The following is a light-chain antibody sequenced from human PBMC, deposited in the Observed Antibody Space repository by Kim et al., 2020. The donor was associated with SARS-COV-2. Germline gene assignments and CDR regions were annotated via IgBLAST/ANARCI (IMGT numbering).Light chain of an antibody. CDR1: SLRSYY. CDR3: NSRDSSGNHLRGYV. Sequence: SSALTQDPAVSVALGQTVRITCQGDSLRSYYASWYQQKPGQAPVLVIYGKNNRPSGIPDRFSGSSSGNTASLTITGAQAEDEADYYCNSRDSSGNHLRGYVFGTGTKVTVL. J-gene: IGLJ1*01. CDR2: GKN. V-gene: IGLV3-19*01.